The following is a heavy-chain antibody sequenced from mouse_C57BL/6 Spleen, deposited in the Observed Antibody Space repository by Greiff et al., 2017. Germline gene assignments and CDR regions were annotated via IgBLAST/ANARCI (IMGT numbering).Heavy chain of an antibody. Sequence: QVQLQQPGAELVRPGSSVKLSCKASGYTFTSYWMHWVKQRPIQGLEWIGNIDPSDSEPHYNQKFKDKATLTVDKSSSTAYMQLSSLTSEDSAVYYCARSGYYYGSTLYWYFDVWGTGTTVTVSS. D-gene: IGHD1-1*01. CDR1: GYTFTSYW. CDR3: ARSGYYYGSTLYWYFDV. CDR2: IDPSDSEP. J-gene: IGHJ1*03. V-gene: IGHV1-52*01.